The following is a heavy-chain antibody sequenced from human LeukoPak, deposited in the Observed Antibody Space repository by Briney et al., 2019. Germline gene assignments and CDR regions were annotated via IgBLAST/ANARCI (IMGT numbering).Heavy chain of an antibody. J-gene: IGHJ4*02. CDR3: AKDSYSKGDY. CDR2: IKNDGTVK. CDR1: GFTFSYHW. Sequence: GGSLRLSCAASGFTFSYHWMTWVRQAPGKGLERVANIKNDGTVKNYVDSVKGRFTISRDNAKNSLYLQMNSLRAEDTGVYYCAKDSYSKGDYWGQGVLVAVSS. D-gene: IGHD5-18*01. V-gene: IGHV3-7*01.